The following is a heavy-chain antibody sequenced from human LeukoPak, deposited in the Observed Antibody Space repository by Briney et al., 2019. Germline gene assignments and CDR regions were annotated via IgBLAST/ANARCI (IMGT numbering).Heavy chain of an antibody. CDR3: ARSSRGDAINFDY. CDR2: LNSDGSST. Sequence: GGSLRLSCAASGFTFSSYWMHWVRQAPGKGLVWVSCLNSDGSSTSYADSVKGRFTISRDNAKNTLYLQMNSLRAEDTAVYYCARSSRGDAINFDYWGQGTLVTVSS. J-gene: IGHJ4*02. D-gene: IGHD2-21*02. CDR1: GFTFSSYW. V-gene: IGHV3-74*01.